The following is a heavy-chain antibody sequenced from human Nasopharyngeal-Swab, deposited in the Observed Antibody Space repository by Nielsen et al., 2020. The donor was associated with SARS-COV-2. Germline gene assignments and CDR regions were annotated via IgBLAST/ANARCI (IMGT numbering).Heavy chain of an antibody. Sequence: GGSLRLSCAASGFTFSSYGMHWVRQAPGKGLEWVAAISYDGSNKYSADSVKGRFTISRDNSKNTLYLQMNSLRAEDTAVYYCAKGLGGSYREPFDYWGQGTLVTVSS. V-gene: IGHV3-30*18. CDR1: GFTFSSYG. J-gene: IGHJ4*02. CDR3: AKGLGGSYREPFDY. CDR2: ISYDGSNK. D-gene: IGHD1-26*01.